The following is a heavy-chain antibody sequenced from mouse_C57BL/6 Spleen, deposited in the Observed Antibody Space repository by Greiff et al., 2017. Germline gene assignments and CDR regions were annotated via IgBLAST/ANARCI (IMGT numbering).Heavy chain of an antibody. Sequence: EVQLQESGPGLVKPSQSLSLTCSVTGYSITSGYYWNWIRQFPGNKLEWMGYISYDGSNNYNPSLKNRISITRDTSKNQFFLKLNSVTTEDTATYYCARGRWLLRYCDVWGTETTVTVSS. CDR2: ISYDGSN. V-gene: IGHV3-6*01. D-gene: IGHD2-3*01. CDR1: GYSITSGYY. CDR3: ARGRWLLRYCDV. J-gene: IGHJ1*03.